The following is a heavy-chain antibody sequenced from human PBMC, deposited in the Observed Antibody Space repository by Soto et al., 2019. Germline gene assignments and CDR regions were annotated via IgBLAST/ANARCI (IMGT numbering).Heavy chain of an antibody. CDR3: ARRYFDWLSSPYGMDG. V-gene: IGHV1-46*01. Sequence: ASVKVSCKASGYTFTSYYMHWVRQAPGQGLEWMGIINPSGGSTSYAQKFQGRVTMTRDTSTSTVYMELSSLRSEDTAVYYCARRYFDWLSSPYGMDGWGQGTTVTVSS. D-gene: IGHD3-9*01. J-gene: IGHJ6*02. CDR2: INPSGGST. CDR1: GYTFTSYY.